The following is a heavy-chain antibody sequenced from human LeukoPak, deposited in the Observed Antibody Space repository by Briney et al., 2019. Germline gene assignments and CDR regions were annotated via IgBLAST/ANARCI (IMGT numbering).Heavy chain of an antibody. CDR1: GYTFTSYD. V-gene: IGHV1-8*01. D-gene: IGHD2-2*01. CDR3: ARGRCSSTSCYLWWDIKSPALDY. CDR2: MNPNSGNT. J-gene: IGHJ4*02. Sequence: GASVKVSCKASGYTFTSYDINWVRQATGQELAWMGWMNPNSGNTGYAQKFQGRVTMTRNTSISTAYMELSSLRSEDTAVYYCARGRCSSTSCYLWWDIKSPALDYWGQGTLVTVSS.